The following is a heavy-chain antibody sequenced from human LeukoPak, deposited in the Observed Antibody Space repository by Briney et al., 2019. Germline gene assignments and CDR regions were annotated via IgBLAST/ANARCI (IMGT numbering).Heavy chain of an antibody. CDR2: INPNSGGT. D-gene: IGHD6-19*01. Sequence: ASVKVSCKASGYTFTGYYMHWVRQAPGQGLEWMGWINPNSGGTNYAQKFQGRVTMTRDTSISTAYMELSRLRSDDTAVYYCARGAVAGTKQSLVRNWGQGTLVTVSS. CDR3: ARGAVAGTKQSLVRN. V-gene: IGHV1-2*02. J-gene: IGHJ4*02. CDR1: GYTFTGYY.